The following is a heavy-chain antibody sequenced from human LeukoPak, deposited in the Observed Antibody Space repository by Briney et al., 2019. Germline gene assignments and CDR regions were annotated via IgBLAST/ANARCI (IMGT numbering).Heavy chain of an antibody. D-gene: IGHD3-22*01. CDR3: ASSSVRSGYLYYFDY. V-gene: IGHV3-72*01. CDR1: GFTFSDHY. J-gene: IGHJ4*02. CDR2: TRNKANSYTT. Sequence: PGGSLRLSCAVSGFTFSDHYMDWVRQAPGKGLEWVGRTRNKANSYTTDYAASVKGRFTNARDDSKNSLYLQMNSLKTEDTAVYYCASSSVRSGYLYYFDYWGQGTLVTVSS.